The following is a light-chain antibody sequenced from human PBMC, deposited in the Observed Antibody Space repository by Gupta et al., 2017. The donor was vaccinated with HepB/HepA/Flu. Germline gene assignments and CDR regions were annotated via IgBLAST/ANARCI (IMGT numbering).Light chain of an antibody. CDR1: QSISSY. Sequence: DIQMTQSPSSLSASVGDRVTITCRASQSISSYLNWYQQKPGKAPKLLIYAASRVQSGVPSRFSGSGSGTDFTLTISRLQPEDFATYYCQQRDSTPITFGGGTKVEIK. J-gene: IGKJ4*01. V-gene: IGKV1-39*01. CDR2: AAS. CDR3: QQRDSTPIT.